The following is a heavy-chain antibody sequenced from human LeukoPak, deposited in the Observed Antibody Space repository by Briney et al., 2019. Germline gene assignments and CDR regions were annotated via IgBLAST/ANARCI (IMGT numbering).Heavy chain of an antibody. CDR2: MNPNSGNT. CDR1: GYTFTSYD. J-gene: IGHJ4*02. V-gene: IGHV1-8*01. D-gene: IGHD1-26*01. Sequence: GASVKVSCKASGYTFTSYDINWVRQATGQGLEWMGWMNPNSGNTGYAQKFQGRVTMTRNTSVSTAYMELSSLRSEDTAVYHCAIRRDKGRGIHYWGQGTLVTVSS. CDR3: AIRRDKGRGIHY.